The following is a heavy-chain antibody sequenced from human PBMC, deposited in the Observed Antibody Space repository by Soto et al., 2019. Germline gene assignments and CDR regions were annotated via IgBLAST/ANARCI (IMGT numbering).Heavy chain of an antibody. D-gene: IGHD3-9*01. CDR3: ARVPKTLLRYFDWSRGGMDV. J-gene: IGHJ6*02. Sequence: GGSLRLSCAASGFTFSSYWMSWFRQAPGKGLEWVANIKQDGSEENYVDSVKGRFTISRDNAKNALYLQMNSLRVEDTAVYYCARVPKTLLRYFDWSRGGMDVWGQGTTVTVSS. V-gene: IGHV3-7*01. CDR2: IKQDGSEE. CDR1: GFTFSSYW.